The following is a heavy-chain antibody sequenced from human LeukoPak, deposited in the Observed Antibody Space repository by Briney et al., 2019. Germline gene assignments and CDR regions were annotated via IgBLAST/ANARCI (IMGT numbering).Heavy chain of an antibody. CDR3: AREGPQTGGYYYDSSGYPHPFDY. V-gene: IGHV1-46*01. CDR1: GYTFTSYY. D-gene: IGHD3-22*01. J-gene: IGHJ4*02. Sequence: ASVKVSCKASGYTFTSYYMHWVRQAPGQGLEWMGIINPSGGSTSYAQKFQGRVNMTRDMSTSTVYMELSSLRSEDTAVYYCAREGPQTGGYYYDSSGYPHPFDYWGQGTLVTVSS. CDR2: INPSGGST.